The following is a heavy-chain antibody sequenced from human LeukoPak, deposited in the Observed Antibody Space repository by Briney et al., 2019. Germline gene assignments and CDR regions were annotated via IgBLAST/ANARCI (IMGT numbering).Heavy chain of an antibody. CDR2: ISAYNGNT. Sequence: ASVKVSCKASGYTFTSYGISWVRQAPGQGLEWMGWISAYNGNTNYAQKLQGRVTMTTDTSTSTAYMELRSLRSDDTAVYYCARLPPFASGAGGVWPHSFDYWGQGTLVTVSS. J-gene: IGHJ4*02. V-gene: IGHV1-18*01. D-gene: IGHD3-16*01. CDR3: ARLPPFASGAGGVWPHSFDY. CDR1: GYTFTSYG.